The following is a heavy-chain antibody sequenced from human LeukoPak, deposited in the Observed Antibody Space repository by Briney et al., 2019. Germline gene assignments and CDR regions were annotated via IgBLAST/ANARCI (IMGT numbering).Heavy chain of an antibody. D-gene: IGHD2-21*01. Sequence: KPGGSLRLSCAASGFTFSSYSMNWVRQAPGKGLEWVSSISSSSSYIYYAHSVKGRFTISRDNAKTSLYLQMNSLRAEDTAVYYCARVGDTGGCWGQGTLVTVSS. CDR1: GFTFSSYS. CDR3: ARVGDTGGC. J-gene: IGHJ4*02. V-gene: IGHV3-21*01. CDR2: ISSSSSYI.